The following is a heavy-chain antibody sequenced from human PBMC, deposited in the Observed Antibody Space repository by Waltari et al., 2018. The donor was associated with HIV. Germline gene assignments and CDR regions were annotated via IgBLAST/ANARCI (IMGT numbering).Heavy chain of an antibody. J-gene: IGHJ4*02. Sequence: RQAPGKGLEWVGCIRSKAYGGTTEYAASVKGRFTISRDDSRSIAYLQMNSLQTEDTAVYYCTKGRMTTDYWGQGTLVTVSS. CDR2: IRSKAYGGTT. D-gene: IGHD4-17*01. CDR3: TKGRMTTDY. V-gene: IGHV3-49*02.